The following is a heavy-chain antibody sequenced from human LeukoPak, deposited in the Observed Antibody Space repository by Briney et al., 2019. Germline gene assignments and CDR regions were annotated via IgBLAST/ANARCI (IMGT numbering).Heavy chain of an antibody. Sequence: SETLSLTCTVSGGSISSYYWSWIRQPPGKGLEWIGYIYYSGSTNYNPSLKSRVTISVDTSKNQFSLKLSSVTAADTAVYYCAREGHQGIAARSEAFDIWGQGTMVTVSS. CDR3: AREGHQGIAARSEAFDI. D-gene: IGHD6-6*01. J-gene: IGHJ3*02. V-gene: IGHV4-59*01. CDR1: GGSISSYY. CDR2: IYYSGST.